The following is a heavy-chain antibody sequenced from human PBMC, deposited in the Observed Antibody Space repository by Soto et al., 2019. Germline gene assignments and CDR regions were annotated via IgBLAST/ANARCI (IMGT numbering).Heavy chain of an antibody. CDR2: ILSVSDGERT. V-gene: IGHV3-15*02. D-gene: IGHD3-16*02. Sequence: DVQLVESGGALVKPGGSLRLSCAASGITLSNSWMSWVRQAPGGGLECVARILSVSDGERTDYAATVRGRFSISRDDSKNTLHLEMNTLKTEDTGVYYCNTYDYIRGSDRYRWAYWGQGTPVTVSS. CDR3: NTYDYIRGSDRYRWAY. CDR1: GITLSNSW. J-gene: IGHJ4*02.